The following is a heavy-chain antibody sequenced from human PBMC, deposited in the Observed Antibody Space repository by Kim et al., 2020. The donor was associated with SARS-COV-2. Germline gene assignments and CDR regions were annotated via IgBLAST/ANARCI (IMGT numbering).Heavy chain of an antibody. J-gene: IGHJ4*02. D-gene: IGHD4-17*01. V-gene: IGHV3-21*01. CDR3: ARVDDYGDYAVNY. Sequence: GGSLRLSCATSGFTFSSYSMNWVRQAPGKGLEWVSFIRSSRSYIYYADSVKGRFTIARDNAKNSLYLQMNSLRAEDTAVYYCARVDDYGDYAVNYWGQGTLVAVSS. CDR1: GFTFSSYS. CDR2: IRSSRSYI.